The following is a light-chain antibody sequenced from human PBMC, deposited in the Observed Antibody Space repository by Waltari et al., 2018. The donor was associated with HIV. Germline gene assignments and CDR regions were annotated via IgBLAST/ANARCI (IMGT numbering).Light chain of an antibody. V-gene: IGLV6-57*01. J-gene: IGLJ2*01. CDR3: QSYDNENPVL. CDR2: KED. CDR1: SGSIASNY. Sequence: NFMLTQPHSVSESPGKTVTISCTRSSGSIASNYVQWYQQRPGSSPTTVIYKEDQRPSGVPDRFSGPIDSSSNSASLTISGLRTEDEADYYCQSYDNENPVLFGGGTKLTV.